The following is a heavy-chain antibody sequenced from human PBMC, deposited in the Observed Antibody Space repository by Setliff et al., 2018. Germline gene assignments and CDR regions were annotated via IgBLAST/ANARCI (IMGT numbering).Heavy chain of an antibody. J-gene: IGHJ4*02. CDR2: ISSSSSTI. Sequence: PGGSLRLSCSASGFIFNSYSMNWVRQAPGKGLEWVSYISSSSSTIYYADSVKGRFTISRDNAKNSLYLQMNSLRAEDTAIYYCAGGYPSNFDYWGQGTLVTVSS. V-gene: IGHV3-48*04. CDR1: GFIFNSYS. D-gene: IGHD3-22*01. CDR3: AGGYPSNFDY.